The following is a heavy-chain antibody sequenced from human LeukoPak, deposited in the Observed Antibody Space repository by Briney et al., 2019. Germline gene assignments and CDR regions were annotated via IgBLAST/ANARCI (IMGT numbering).Heavy chain of an antibody. V-gene: IGHV4-34*01. D-gene: IGHD3-10*01. CDR1: GGSFSGYY. CDR2: INHSGST. Sequence: PSETLSLTCAVYGGSFSGYYWSWIRQPPGKGLEWIGEINHSGSTNYNPSLKSRVTISVDTSKNQFSLKLSSVTAADTAVYYCARGNDYGSGSYYNHFDYWGQGTLVAVSS. CDR3: ARGNDYGSGSYYNHFDY. J-gene: IGHJ4*02.